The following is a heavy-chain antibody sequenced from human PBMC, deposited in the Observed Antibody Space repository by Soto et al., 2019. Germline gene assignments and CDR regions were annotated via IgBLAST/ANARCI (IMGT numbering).Heavy chain of an antibody. CDR1: GFTFSSYA. D-gene: IGHD6-13*01. CDR3: AKDLEEHQLVLGYFQH. J-gene: IGHJ1*01. V-gene: IGHV3-23*01. Sequence: GGCLRLSCAASGFTFSSYAMSWVRQAPGKGLEWVSAISGSGGSTYYADSVKGRFTISRDNSKNTLYLQMNSLRAEDTAVYSCAKDLEEHQLVLGYFQHLGQGTLVTVSS. CDR2: ISGSGGST.